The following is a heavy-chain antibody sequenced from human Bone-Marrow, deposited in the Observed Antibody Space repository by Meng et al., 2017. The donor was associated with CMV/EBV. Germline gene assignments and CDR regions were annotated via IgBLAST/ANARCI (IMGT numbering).Heavy chain of an antibody. V-gene: IGHV1-2*02. CDR1: GNTFTGYY. CDR2: INPNNGGT. CDR3: ARGAPYCDRSGCFPPSWYFAL. Sequence: ASVKVSCKASGNTFTGYYMHWVRQAPGQGLEWMGWINPNNGGTNYAQKFQGRVTMTRDTSISTAYMELSKLRSDDTAMYFCARGAPYCDRSGCFPPSWYFALWGHGTLATFPS. D-gene: IGHD6-19*01. J-gene: IGHJ2*01.